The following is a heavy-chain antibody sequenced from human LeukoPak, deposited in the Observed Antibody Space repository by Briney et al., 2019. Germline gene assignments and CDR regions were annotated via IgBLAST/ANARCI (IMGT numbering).Heavy chain of an antibody. V-gene: IGHV1-69*04. CDR1: GGTFSSYA. CDR3: ARDRVAAFDI. CDR2: IIPILGIA. J-gene: IGHJ3*02. Sequence: SVKVSCEASGGTFSSYAISWVRQAPGQGVEWMGRIIPILGIANYAQKFQGRVTITADKSTSTAYMELSSLRSEDTAVYYCARDRVAAFDIWGQGTMVTVSS. D-gene: IGHD2-15*01.